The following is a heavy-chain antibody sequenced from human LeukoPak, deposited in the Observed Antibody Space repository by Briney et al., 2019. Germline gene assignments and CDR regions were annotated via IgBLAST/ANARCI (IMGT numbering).Heavy chain of an antibody. CDR2: ISSSSSYI. J-gene: IGHJ4*02. CDR1: GFTFSSYS. D-gene: IGHD5-12*01. Sequence: GGSLRLSCAASGFTFSSYSMNWVRQAPGKGLEWVSSISSSSSYIYYADAVKGRFTISRDKAENSRYVQMNSLRAEETAVYYCARDSWERGYSGYAPDYWGQGTLVTVSS. CDR3: ARDSWERGYSGYAPDY. V-gene: IGHV3-21*01.